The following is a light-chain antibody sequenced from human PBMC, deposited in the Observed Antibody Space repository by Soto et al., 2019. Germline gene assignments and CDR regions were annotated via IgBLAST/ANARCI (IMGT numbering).Light chain of an antibody. V-gene: IGLV2-14*01. J-gene: IGLJ1*01. CDR2: DVS. CDR1: SSDVGGYNY. CDR3: SSYTSSSTPG. Sequence: QSALTQPASVSGSPGQSITISCTGTSSDVGGYNYVSWYQQHPGKAPKLMIYDVSNRPSGVSNRFSGSKSGNTASLTISGLQAEDEADYYCSSYTSSSTPGFGTGTKLHRP.